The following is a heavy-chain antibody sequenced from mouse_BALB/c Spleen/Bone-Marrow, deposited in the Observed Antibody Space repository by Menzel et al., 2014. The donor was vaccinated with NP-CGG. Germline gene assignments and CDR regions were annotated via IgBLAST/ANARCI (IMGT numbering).Heavy chain of an antibody. Sequence: QVQLQQPGAGLVRPGSSVKISCKASGYAFSSYWMNWVKQRPGQGLEWIGQIYPGDGDTNYNGKFKGKATLTADKSSSTAYMQLSSLTSEDSAVYFCARQYGNYFDHWGQGTTLTVSS. J-gene: IGHJ2*01. CDR3: ARQYGNYFDH. D-gene: IGHD2-10*02. CDR1: GYAFSSYW. V-gene: IGHV1-80*01. CDR2: IYPGDGDT.